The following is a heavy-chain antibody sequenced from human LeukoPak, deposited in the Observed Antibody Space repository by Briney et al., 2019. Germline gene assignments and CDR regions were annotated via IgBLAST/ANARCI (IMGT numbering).Heavy chain of an antibody. CDR1: GGSINSYY. CDR2: IYYSGST. CDR3: ARASGWYERGPDYYYYYMDV. V-gene: IGHV4-59*12. Sequence: PSETLSLTCTVSGGSINSYYWSWIRQPPGKGLEWIGYIYYSGSTNYNPSLKSRVTISVDTSKSQFSLKLSSVTAEDTAVYYCARASGWYERGPDYYYYYMDVWGKGTTVTVSS. D-gene: IGHD6-19*01. J-gene: IGHJ6*03.